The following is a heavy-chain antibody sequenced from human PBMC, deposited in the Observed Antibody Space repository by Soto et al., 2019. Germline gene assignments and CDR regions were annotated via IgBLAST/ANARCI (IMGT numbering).Heavy chain of an antibody. CDR2: INHSGST. V-gene: IGHV4-34*01. D-gene: IGHD5-12*01. Sequence: QVQLQQWGAGLLEPSETLSLTCGVYGWSFSGYYWSWIRQPPGKGLEWLGEINHSGSTNYNPSLKLRVTIPVDTSKNQFSMKLGSVTAADTAVYYCVRQPRWLRNNWFDPWGQGTMVTVSS. CDR3: VRQPRWLRNNWFDP. J-gene: IGHJ5*02. CDR1: GWSFSGYY.